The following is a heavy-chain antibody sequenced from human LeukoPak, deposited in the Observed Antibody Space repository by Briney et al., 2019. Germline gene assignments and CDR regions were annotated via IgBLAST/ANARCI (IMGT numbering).Heavy chain of an antibody. V-gene: IGHV4-39*01. J-gene: IGHJ4*02. CDR3: ARLRIVGATTIDY. D-gene: IGHD1-26*01. Sequence: PSETLSLTCTVSGGSISSSSYYWGWIRQPPGKGLEWIGSIYYSGSTYYNPSLKSRVTISVDRSKNQFSLKLSSVTAADTAVYYCARLRIVGATTIDYWGQGTLVTVSS. CDR1: GGSISSSSYY. CDR2: IYYSGST.